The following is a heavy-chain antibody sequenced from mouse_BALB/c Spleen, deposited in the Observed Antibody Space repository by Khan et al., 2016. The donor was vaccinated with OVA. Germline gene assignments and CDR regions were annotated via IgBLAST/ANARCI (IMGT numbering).Heavy chain of an antibody. CDR2: ISYSGST. D-gene: IGHD1-2*01. V-gene: IGHV3-2*02. CDR1: GYSITSGYG. CDR3: ARTARIKY. J-gene: IGHJ2*01. Sequence: EVQLQESGPGLVKPSQSLSLTCTVTGYSITSGYGWNWIRQFPGNKLEWMGYISYSGSTNYNPSLKSRIAITRDTSKNQFFLQWNSGTTEDTATYYCARTARIKYWGQGTTLTVSS.